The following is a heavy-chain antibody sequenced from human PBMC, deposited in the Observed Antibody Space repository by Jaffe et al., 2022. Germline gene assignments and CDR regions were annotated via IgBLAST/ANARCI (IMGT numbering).Heavy chain of an antibody. Sequence: QVQLVQSGAEVKKPGSSVKVSCKASGGTFSSYAISWVRQAPGQGLEWMGGIIPIFGTANYAQKFQGRVTITADESTSTAYMELSSLRSEDTAVYYCARDRGITMVQGVMPDAFDIWGQGTMVTVSS. J-gene: IGHJ3*02. D-gene: IGHD3-10*01. V-gene: IGHV1-69*01. CDR1: GGTFSSYA. CDR2: IIPIFGTA. CDR3: ARDRGITMVQGVMPDAFDI.